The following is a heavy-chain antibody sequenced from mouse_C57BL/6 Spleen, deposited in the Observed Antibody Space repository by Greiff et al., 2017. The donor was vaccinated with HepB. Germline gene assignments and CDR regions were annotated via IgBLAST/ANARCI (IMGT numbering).Heavy chain of an antibody. Sequence: VQLPQSGPELVKPGASVKISCKASGYAFSSSWMNWVKQRPGKGLEWIGRLYPGDGDTNYNGKFKGKATLTADKSSSTAYMQLSSLTSEDSAVYFCARSGFYYGSSYGYYAMDYWGQGTSVTVSS. J-gene: IGHJ4*01. CDR1: GYAFSSSW. D-gene: IGHD1-1*01. CDR3: ARSGFYYGSSYGYYAMDY. CDR2: LYPGDGDT. V-gene: IGHV1-82*01.